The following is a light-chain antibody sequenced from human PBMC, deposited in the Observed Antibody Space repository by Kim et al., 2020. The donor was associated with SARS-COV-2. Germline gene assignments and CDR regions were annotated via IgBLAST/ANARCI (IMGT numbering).Light chain of an antibody. V-gene: IGKV3D-20*02. Sequence: SPGERATPACRASLRVSSNYLAWYQQKPAQAPRLLILGASSRATGIPDRLSGSGAGTDFTLTISRLEPEEFAVYYCQQRDSWPITFGQGTRLEI. CDR3: QQRDSWPIT. J-gene: IGKJ5*01. CDR1: LRVSSNY. CDR2: GAS.